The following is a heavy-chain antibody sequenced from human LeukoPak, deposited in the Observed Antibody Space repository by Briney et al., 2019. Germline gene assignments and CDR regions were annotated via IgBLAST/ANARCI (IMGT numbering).Heavy chain of an antibody. Sequence: SETLSLTCAVYGGSFSGYYWSWIRQPPGKGLEWIGEINHSGSTNYNPSLKSRVTISVDTSKNQFSLKLNSVTAADTAVYYCARYGLLRLADINGFEIWGQGTMVSVSS. CDR2: INHSGST. CDR3: ARYGLLRLADINGFEI. CDR1: GGSFSGYY. J-gene: IGHJ3*02. V-gene: IGHV4-34*01. D-gene: IGHD2-15*01.